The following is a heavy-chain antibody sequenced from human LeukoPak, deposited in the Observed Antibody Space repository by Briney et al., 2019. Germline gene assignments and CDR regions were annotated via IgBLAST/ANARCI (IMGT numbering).Heavy chain of an antibody. CDR2: IKEDGSVK. D-gene: IGHD3-22*01. V-gene: IGHV3-7*04. CDR3: ARLVWNYYDRSGFDY. Sequence: GRSLIVSCAASGLTFSNYWMTWVRQDPGKGLEWVANIKEDGSVKYYVDSVKGRFTVSRDNAKNSLLLQMNSLRADDTAIYYCARLVWNYYDRSGFDYWGQGTLVTVSS. CDR1: GLTFSNYW. J-gene: IGHJ4*02.